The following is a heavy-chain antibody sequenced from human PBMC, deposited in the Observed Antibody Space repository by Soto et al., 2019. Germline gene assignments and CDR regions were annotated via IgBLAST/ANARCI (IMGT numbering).Heavy chain of an antibody. CDR3: ARRDSMGSSIDY. Sequence: VESLTTSCKGLGYRFTSYWLVLVLQMPGKGLEWMGIIYAADSDTRYSPSFQGQVTISADKSISTAYLQWSSLKASDTAMYYCARRDSMGSSIDYWGQGTLVTVSS. J-gene: IGHJ4*02. CDR2: IYAADSDT. CDR1: GYRFTSYW. V-gene: IGHV5-51*01. D-gene: IGHD3-10*01.